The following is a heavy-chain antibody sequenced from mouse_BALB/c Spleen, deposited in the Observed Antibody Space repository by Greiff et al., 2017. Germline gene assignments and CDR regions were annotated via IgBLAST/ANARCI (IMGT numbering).Heavy chain of an antibody. CDR1: GYSITSDYA. CDR3: ARWGRTARALDY. D-gene: IGHD3-2*01. J-gene: IGHJ2*01. Sequence: EVKLMESGPGLVKPSQSLSLTCTVTGYSITSDYAWNWIRQFPGNKLEWMGYISYSGSTSYNPSLKSRISITRDTSKNQFFLQLNSVTTEDTATYYCARWGRTARALDYWGQGTTLTVSS. CDR2: ISYSGST. V-gene: IGHV3-2*02.